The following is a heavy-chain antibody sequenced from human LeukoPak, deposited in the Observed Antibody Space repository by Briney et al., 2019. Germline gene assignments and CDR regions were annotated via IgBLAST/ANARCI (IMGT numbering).Heavy chain of an antibody. CDR2: ISGSGGST. J-gene: IGHJ6*02. CDR3: AKLALPAYYYGMDV. D-gene: IGHD2-15*01. Sequence: GGSLRLSCAASGFTFSSYAMSWVRQAPGKGLEWVSAISGSGGSTYYADSVKGRFTISRDNSKNTLHLQVNSLRAEDTAVYYCAKLALPAYYYGMDVWGQGTTVTVS. V-gene: IGHV3-23*01. CDR1: GFTFSSYA.